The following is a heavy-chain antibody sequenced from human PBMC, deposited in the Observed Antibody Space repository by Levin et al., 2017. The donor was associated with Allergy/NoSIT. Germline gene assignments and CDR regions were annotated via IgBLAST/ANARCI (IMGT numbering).Heavy chain of an antibody. CDR1: GFTFSSYE. Sequence: GGSLRLSCAASGFTFSSYEMNWVRQAPGQGLEWVSYITSSGSTIYYADSVKGRFTISRDNAKNSLYLQMNSLRAEDTAVYYCAREYSNNYYYYGMDVWGQGTTVTVSS. CDR3: AREYSNNYYYYGMDV. V-gene: IGHV3-48*03. D-gene: IGHD4-11*01. CDR2: ITSSGSTI. J-gene: IGHJ6*02.